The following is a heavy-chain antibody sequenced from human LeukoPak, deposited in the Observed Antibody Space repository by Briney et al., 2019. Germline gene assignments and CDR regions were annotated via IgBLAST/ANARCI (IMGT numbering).Heavy chain of an antibody. J-gene: IGHJ4*02. CDR3: ARVGDGYSYGRFF. V-gene: IGHV1-2*02. CDR2: INPNSGDT. CDR1: GYTFTGYY. Sequence: GASVKVSCKASGYTFTGYYMHWVRQAPGQGLEWIGWINPNSGDTKYAQKFQGRVTMTRDTSISTAYMELSSLRSDDTAVYYCARVGDGYSYGRFFWGQGTLVTVSS. D-gene: IGHD5-24*01.